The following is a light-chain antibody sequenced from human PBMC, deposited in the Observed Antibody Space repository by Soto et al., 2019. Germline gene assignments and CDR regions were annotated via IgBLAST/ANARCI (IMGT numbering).Light chain of an antibody. CDR3: QQFNSL. CDR2: ATS. J-gene: IGKJ5*01. V-gene: IGKV1-5*01. CDR1: QSIGSW. Sequence: DIQMTQSPSTLSASVGDRVTITCWASQSIGSWLAWHQQKPGKAPKLLIYATSTLQSGVPSRFSGSGSGTHFSLTISNLQPEDFATYYCQQFNSLFGQGTRLEIK.